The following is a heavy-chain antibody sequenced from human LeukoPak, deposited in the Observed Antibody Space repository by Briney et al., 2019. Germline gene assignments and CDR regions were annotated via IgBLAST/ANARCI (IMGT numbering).Heavy chain of an antibody. CDR1: GFTFSSYG. CDR3: ARDAVVVISYYYYYMDV. D-gene: IGHD3-22*01. Sequence: PGGSLRLSCAASGFTFSSYGMHWVRQAPGKGLEWVAFIRYDGSNKYYADSVKGRFTISRDNSKNTLYLQMNSLRAEDTAVYYCARDAVVVISYYYYYMDVWGKGTTVTVSS. CDR2: IRYDGSNK. J-gene: IGHJ6*03. V-gene: IGHV3-30*02.